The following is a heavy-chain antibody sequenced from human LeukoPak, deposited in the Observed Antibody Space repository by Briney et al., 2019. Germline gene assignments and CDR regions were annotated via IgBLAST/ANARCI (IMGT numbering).Heavy chain of an antibody. J-gene: IGHJ4*02. CDR1: GGSFSGYY. CDR2: INHSGST. CDR3: ARRIAVAGSNYFDY. D-gene: IGHD6-19*01. Sequence: PSETLSLTCAVYGGSFSGYYWSWIRQPPGKGLEWIGEINHSGSTNYNPSLKSRVTISVDTSKNQFSLKLSSMTAADTAVYYCARRIAVAGSNYFDYWGQGTLVTVSS. V-gene: IGHV4-34*01.